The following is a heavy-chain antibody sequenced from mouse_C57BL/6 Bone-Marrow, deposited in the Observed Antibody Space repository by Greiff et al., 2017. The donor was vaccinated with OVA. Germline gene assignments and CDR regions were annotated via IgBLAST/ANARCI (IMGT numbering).Heavy chain of an antibody. D-gene: IGHD1-1*01. J-gene: IGHJ1*03. CDR1: DSEVFPIAY. Sequence: QVQLQQSGSELRSPGSSVTLSCKDFDSEVFPIAYMSWVRQKPGHGFEWIGGILPSIGRTIYGEKFEDKATLDAATQCNTAYVECNRLTLEDSAISYCAWRATTTGGFDVWGTGTTVTVSS. V-gene: IGHV15-2*01. CDR3: AWRATTTGGFDV. CDR2: ILPSIGRT.